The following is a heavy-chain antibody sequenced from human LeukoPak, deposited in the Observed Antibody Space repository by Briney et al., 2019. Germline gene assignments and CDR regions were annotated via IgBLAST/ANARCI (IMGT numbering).Heavy chain of an antibody. CDR1: GGSISSYY. CDR3: ARLDGGNFGLYGMDV. V-gene: IGHV4-4*07. J-gene: IGHJ6*02. D-gene: IGHD4-23*01. CDR2: IYTSGST. Sequence: SETLSLTCTVSGGSISSYYWSWIRQPAGKGLEWIGRIYTSGSTNYNPSLKSRVTISLDMSKNQFSLKLSSVTAADTAVFYCARLDGGNFGLYGMDVWGQGTTVTVSS.